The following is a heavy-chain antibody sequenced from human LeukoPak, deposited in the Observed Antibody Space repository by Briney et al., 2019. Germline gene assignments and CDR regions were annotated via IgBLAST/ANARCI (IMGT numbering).Heavy chain of an antibody. Sequence: SETLYLTCTVSGGSISNYYWSWIRQPAGKGLEWIGRIYTSGSTNYNPSLKSRVTISIDKSKNQFSLKLTSVTAADTAVYYCARLKQLDIDYWGQGTLVTVSS. CDR3: ARLKQLDIDY. CDR2: IYTSGST. V-gene: IGHV4-4*07. CDR1: GGSISNYY. J-gene: IGHJ4*02. D-gene: IGHD6-6*01.